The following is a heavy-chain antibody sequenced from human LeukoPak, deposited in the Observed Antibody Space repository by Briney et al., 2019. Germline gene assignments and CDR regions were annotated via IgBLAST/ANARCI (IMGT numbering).Heavy chain of an antibody. Sequence: ASVKVSCKASGYTFTSYGISWVRQAPGQGLEWMGWISAYNGNTHYAQKLQGRVTMTADTSTTTAYMELRSLRSDDTAVYYCARVADYGSGSHLFDHWGQGTLVAVSS. D-gene: IGHD3-10*01. V-gene: IGHV1-18*01. CDR3: ARVADYGSGSHLFDH. CDR2: ISAYNGNT. CDR1: GYTFTSYG. J-gene: IGHJ4*02.